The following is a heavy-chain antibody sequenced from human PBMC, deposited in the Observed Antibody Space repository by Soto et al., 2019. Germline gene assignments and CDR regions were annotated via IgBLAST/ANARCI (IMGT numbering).Heavy chain of an antibody. V-gene: IGHV1-8*01. CDR2: MNPNSGNT. J-gene: IGHJ6*02. CDR3: AREGQAPYYYYGMDV. CDR1: GYTFTSYD. Sequence: ASVKVSCKASGYTFTSYDINWVRQATGQGLEWMGWMNPNSGNTGYAQKFQGRVTMTRNTSISTAYMELSSLRSDDTAVYYCAREGQAPYYYYGMDVWGQGTAVTVSS.